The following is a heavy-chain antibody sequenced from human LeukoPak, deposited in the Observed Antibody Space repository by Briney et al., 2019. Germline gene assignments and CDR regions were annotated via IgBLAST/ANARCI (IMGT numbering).Heavy chain of an antibody. CDR1: RFTFSSYS. V-gene: IGHV3-21*01. J-gene: IGHJ4*02. CDR3: ARVPLAYCGGDCYSGRNY. CDR2: ISSSSSYI. D-gene: IGHD2-21*02. Sequence: GGSLRLSCAASRFTFSSYSMNWIRQAPGKGLESVSSISSSSSYIYYADSVKGRFTISRDNAKNSLYLQMNSLRAEDTAVYYCARVPLAYCGGDCYSGRNYWGQGTLVTVSS.